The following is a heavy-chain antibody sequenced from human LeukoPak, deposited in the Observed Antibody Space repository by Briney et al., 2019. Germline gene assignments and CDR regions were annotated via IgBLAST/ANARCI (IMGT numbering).Heavy chain of an antibody. D-gene: IGHD4-17*01. V-gene: IGHV3-23*01. CDR2: ISGSGGST. CDR3: AKVSWTVTTQTGLDY. CDR1: GFTFSSYA. Sequence: PGGSLRLSCAPSGFTFSSYAMSWVRQAPGKGLDWVSAISGSGGSTYYADSVKGRFTISRDNSKNTLYLQMNSLRAEDTAVYYCAKVSWTVTTQTGLDYWGQGTLVTVSS. J-gene: IGHJ4*02.